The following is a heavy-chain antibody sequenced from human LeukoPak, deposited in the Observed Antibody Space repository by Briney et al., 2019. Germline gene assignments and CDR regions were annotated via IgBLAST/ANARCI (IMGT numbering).Heavy chain of an antibody. CDR2: IHYTGST. J-gene: IGHJ4*02. D-gene: IGHD3-22*01. CDR3: YSAYDYYRIDS. V-gene: IGHV4-39*01. Sequence: PSETLSLTCPVSGGSISSSSFYYWGWIRQPPGKGLEWIGSIHYTGSTYYNPSLKSRIYIYIDTPKTQFSLQLRSVTAADTAVYYCYSAYDYYRIDSWGQGTLVTVSS. CDR1: GGSISSSSFYY.